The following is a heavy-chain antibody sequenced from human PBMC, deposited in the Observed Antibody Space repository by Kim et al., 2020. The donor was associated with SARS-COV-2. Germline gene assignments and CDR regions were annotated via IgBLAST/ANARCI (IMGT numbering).Heavy chain of an antibody. CDR3: ARGKSEYFGPGRASSFDL. J-gene: IGHJ2*01. V-gene: IGHV4-34*01. CDR2: ITPTGVT. D-gene: IGHD3-10*01. Sequence: SETLSLTCAVYGRSFSGYYWTWIRQAPGTGLQWIGEITPTGVTNYDPSPRGRVTISVVTSQKQFSLTLRSATAADTAIYYGARGKSEYFGPGRASSFDL. CDR1: GRSFSGYY.